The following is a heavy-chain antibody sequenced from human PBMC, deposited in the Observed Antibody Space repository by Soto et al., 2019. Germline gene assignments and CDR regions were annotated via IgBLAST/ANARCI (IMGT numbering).Heavy chain of an antibody. CDR2: IYYSGST. CDR1: GGSISSVGYY. Sequence: TLSLTCTVSGGSISSVGYYWSWIRQHPGKGLELIGYIYYSGSTYYNPSLKSRVTISVDTSKNQFSLKLSSVTAADTAVYYCARGITWVRGAPNWFHXWGQGTLVTVSX. D-gene: IGHD3-10*01. CDR3: ARGITWVRGAPNWFHX. V-gene: IGHV4-31*03. J-gene: IGHJ5*02.